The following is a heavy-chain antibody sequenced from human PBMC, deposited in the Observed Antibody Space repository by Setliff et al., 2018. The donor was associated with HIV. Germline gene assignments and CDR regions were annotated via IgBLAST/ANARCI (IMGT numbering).Heavy chain of an antibody. Sequence: SETLSLTCAVYGASFNDYYWNWVRQPPGKGLEWIGEISQSGSAIYHPSLTSRVSMSVDTSKNQFSLKLKSVTAADTAMYYCASLRRSNLFPWFGPWGQGTLVTVSS. CDR1: GASFNDYY. D-gene: IGHD6-13*01. CDR2: ISQSGSA. V-gene: IGHV4-34*01. CDR3: ASLRRSNLFPWFGP. J-gene: IGHJ5*02.